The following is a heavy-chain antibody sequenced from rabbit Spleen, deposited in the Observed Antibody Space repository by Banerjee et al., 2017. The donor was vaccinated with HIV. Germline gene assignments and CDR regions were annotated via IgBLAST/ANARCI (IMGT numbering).Heavy chain of an antibody. CDR3: ARDLAGVIGWNFNL. CDR1: GLDLTTRYW. Sequence: QEQLVESGGGLVQPEASLTLTCKASGLDLTTRYWICWVRQASGKGLEWVACIDVAKYGTTYYTDWAKGRFTISKTSSTTVTLQMTSLTAADTATYFCARDLAGVIGWNFNLWGPGTLVTVS. D-gene: IGHD4-1*01. CDR2: IDVAKYGTT. V-gene: IGHV1S45*01. J-gene: IGHJ4*01.